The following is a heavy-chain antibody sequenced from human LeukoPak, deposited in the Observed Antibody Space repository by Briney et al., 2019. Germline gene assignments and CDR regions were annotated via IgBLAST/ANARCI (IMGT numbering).Heavy chain of an antibody. D-gene: IGHD1-1*01. CDR3: ARPLHKLAPMDV. J-gene: IGHJ6*04. CDR2: ISHRGRT. Sequence: SETLSLTCAVYGGSLSDYYWSWIRQSPGKGLEWIGEISHRGRTYYNLSLKSRVTISVDTSRNQFSLKLRSVTAADTAVYYCARPLHKLAPMDVWGKGTTVTISS. V-gene: IGHV4-34*01. CDR1: GGSLSDYY.